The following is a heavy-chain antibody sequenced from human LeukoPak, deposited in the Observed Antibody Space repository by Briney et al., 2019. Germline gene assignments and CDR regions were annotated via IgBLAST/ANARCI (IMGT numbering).Heavy chain of an antibody. D-gene: IGHD2-21*02. Sequence: GGSLRLSCAASGFTFSSYAMSWVRQAPGKGLEWVSAISGSGGSTYYADSVKGRFTISRDNSKNTLYLQMNSLRAEDTAVYYCAQGHGGNSRRYYFDYWGQGTLVTISS. CDR3: AQGHGGNSRRYYFDY. V-gene: IGHV3-23*01. J-gene: IGHJ4*02. CDR1: GFTFSSYA. CDR2: ISGSGGST.